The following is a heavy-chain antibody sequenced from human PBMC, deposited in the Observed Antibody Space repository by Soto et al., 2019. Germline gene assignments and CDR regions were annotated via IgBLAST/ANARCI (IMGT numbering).Heavy chain of an antibody. CDR3: TTDPHILYYYDSSLGAFDI. Sequence: PGGSLRLSCAASGFTFSNAWMSWVRQAPGKGLEWVGRIKSKTDGGTTDYAAPVKGRFTISRDDSKNTLYLQMNSLKTEDTAVYYCTTDPHILYYYDSSLGAFDIWGQGTMVTV. D-gene: IGHD3-22*01. CDR2: IKSKTDGGTT. V-gene: IGHV3-15*01. CDR1: GFTFSNAW. J-gene: IGHJ3*02.